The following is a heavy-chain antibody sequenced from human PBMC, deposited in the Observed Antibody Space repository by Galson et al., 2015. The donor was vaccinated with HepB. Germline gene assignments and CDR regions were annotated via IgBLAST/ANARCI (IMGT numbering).Heavy chain of an antibody. J-gene: IGHJ5*02. CDR1: GFTFSDSC. V-gene: IGHV3-11*01. CDR3: ARAALGWFDP. Sequence: SLRLSCAASGFTFSDSCMSWTRQAPGKGLEWVSNICIGYNTIKYADSVKGRFTIFRDTVKNSLHLQMNILRAEDTAVYYCARAALGWFDPWGQGTLVIVSS. CDR2: ICIGYNTI.